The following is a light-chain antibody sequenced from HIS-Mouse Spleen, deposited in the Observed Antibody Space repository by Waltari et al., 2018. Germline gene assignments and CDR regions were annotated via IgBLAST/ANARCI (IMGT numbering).Light chain of an antibody. CDR3: QVWDSSSDHVV. V-gene: IGLV3-21*03. J-gene: IGLJ2*01. CDR1: NIGRKR. CDR2: DDS. Sequence: SYVLTQPPSLSVAPGKTARTTCGGNNIGRKRVHWYQKKPGQAPVLVVYDDSDRPSGIPERFSGSNSGNTATLTISRVEAGDEADYYCQVWDSSSDHVVFGGGTK.